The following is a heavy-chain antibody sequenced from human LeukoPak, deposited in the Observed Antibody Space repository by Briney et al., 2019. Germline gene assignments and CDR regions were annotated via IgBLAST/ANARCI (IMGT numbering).Heavy chain of an antibody. CDR3: VRNFDY. CDR2: INSDGSTT. Sequence: GGSLRLSCAASGFIFSSYWMHWVRQAPGKGLVWVSRINSDGSTTTYADSVKGRFTISRDNARNTLYLQMNSLRAEDTAVYYCVRNFDYWGQGNLVTVSS. V-gene: IGHV3-74*01. CDR1: GFIFSSYW. J-gene: IGHJ4*02.